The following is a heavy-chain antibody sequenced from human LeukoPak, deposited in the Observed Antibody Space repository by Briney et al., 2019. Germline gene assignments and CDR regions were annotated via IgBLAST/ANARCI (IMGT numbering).Heavy chain of an antibody. D-gene: IGHD6-13*01. J-gene: IGHJ4*02. V-gene: IGHV3-30*02. CDR2: IQYDGSNK. CDR1: GFTFSYFG. CDR3: ARVAEAAAFDS. Sequence: GGSLRLSCAASGFTFSYFGMHWVRQAPGKGLEWVAFIQYDGSNKYYADSVKGRFTISRDNSKNTLYLEMNSLKVEDTAVYYCARVAEAAAFDSWGQGTLVTVSS.